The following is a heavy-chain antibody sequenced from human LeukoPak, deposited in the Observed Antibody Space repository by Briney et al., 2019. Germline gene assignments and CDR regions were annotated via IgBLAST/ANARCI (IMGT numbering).Heavy chain of an antibody. J-gene: IGHJ4*02. CDR3: AGAGYSGNYYYYFDF. CDR2: INPDSGGT. Sequence: VKVSCKASGYTFSGYHIHWVRQAPGQGLEWMGWINPDSGGTNNAQKFQGRVTMTRDTSTATVYMQLNSLTSDDTAVYYCAGAGYSGNYYYYFDFWGQGTLVTVSS. V-gene: IGHV1-2*02. CDR1: GYTFSGYH. D-gene: IGHD1-26*01.